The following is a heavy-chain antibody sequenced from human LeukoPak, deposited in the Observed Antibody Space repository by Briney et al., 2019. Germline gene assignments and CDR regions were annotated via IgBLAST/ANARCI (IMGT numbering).Heavy chain of an antibody. V-gene: IGHV4-59*01. Sequence: PSETLSLTCSVSGVSISSYYWSWIRQPPGKGLEWIGYIFYSGSTNYNPSLKSRVTISADTSKNQFSLKLSSVTAADTAVYYCARGGYIYGSRGNWFDPWGQGTLVTASS. CDR2: IFYSGST. J-gene: IGHJ5*02. CDR1: GVSISSYY. CDR3: ARGGYIYGSRGNWFDP. D-gene: IGHD5-18*01.